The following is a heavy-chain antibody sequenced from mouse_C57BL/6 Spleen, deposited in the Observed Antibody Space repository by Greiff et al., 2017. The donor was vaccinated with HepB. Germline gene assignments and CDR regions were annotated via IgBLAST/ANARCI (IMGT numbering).Heavy chain of an antibody. CDR2: IYPSDSET. V-gene: IGHV1-61*01. D-gene: IGHD4-1*02. J-gene: IGHJ2*01. Sequence: VQLQQPGAELVRPGSSVKLSCKASGYTFTSYWMDWVKQRPGQGLEWIGNIYPSDSETHYNQKFKDKATLTVDKSSSTAYIQLSSLTSEDSAFYYCARRQLAHASDYWGQGTTLTVST. CDR3: ARRQLAHASDY. CDR1: GYTFTSYW.